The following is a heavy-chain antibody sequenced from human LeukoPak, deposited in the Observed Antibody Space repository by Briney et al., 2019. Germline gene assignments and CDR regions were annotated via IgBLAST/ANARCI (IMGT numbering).Heavy chain of an antibody. J-gene: IGHJ4*02. D-gene: IGHD1-26*01. CDR1: GFTFSSYE. Sequence: GGSLRLSCAASGFTFSSYEMNWVRQAPGKGLEWVSYISSSGSTIYYADSVKGRFTISRDNAKNSVYLQMNSLRAEDTAVYYCARPIGKGRDYWGQGTLVTVSS. V-gene: IGHV3-48*03. CDR3: ARPIGKGRDY. CDR2: ISSSGSTI.